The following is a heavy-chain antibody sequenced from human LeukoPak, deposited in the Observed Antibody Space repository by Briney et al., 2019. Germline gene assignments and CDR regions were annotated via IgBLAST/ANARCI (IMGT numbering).Heavy chain of an antibody. CDR2: MYHNGST. CDR3: ARLQIGYGSGSYYNVGSQGYFDY. Sequence: SETLSLTCTVSGGSISSISYYWGWIRQPPGKGLEWIGSMYHNGSTYYNPSLKSRVTISVDTSKNQSSLKLSSVTAADTAVYYCARLQIGYGSGSYYNVGSQGYFDYWGQGTLVTVSS. V-gene: IGHV4-39*07. CDR1: GGSISSISYY. D-gene: IGHD3-10*01. J-gene: IGHJ4*02.